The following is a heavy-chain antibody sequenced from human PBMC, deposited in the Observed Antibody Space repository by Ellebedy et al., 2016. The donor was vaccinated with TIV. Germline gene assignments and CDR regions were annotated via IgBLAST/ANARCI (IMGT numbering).Heavy chain of an antibody. D-gene: IGHD3-10*01. J-gene: IGHJ4*02. CDR2: INPNSGAT. V-gene: IGHV1-2*02. Sequence: AASVKVSCKASGYTFTGYYMHWVRQAPGQGLEWMGWINPNSGATNYTQELHGRVAFTRDTSISTAYLELSSLTSDDTTVYYCATGGRLSATRGLNWPFDYWGQGTLVTVSS. CDR3: ATGGRLSATRGLNWPFDY. CDR1: GYTFTGYY.